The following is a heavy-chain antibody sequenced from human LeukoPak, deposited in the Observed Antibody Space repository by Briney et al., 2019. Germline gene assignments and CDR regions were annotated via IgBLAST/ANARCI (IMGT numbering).Heavy chain of an antibody. J-gene: IGHJ3*01. D-gene: IGHD3-3*01. CDR3: ARRNSLRFLEWSPHHDAFDL. V-gene: IGHV3-7*01. Sequence: GGSLRLSCAASGFTLSTYWMGWVRQAPRKGLEWVANIKHDGSQKYYVDSVKGRFTISRDNAKNSLDLQMNRLRAEDTAVYYCARRNSLRFLEWSPHHDAFDLWGQGTMVTVSS. CDR1: GFTLSTYW. CDR2: IKHDGSQK.